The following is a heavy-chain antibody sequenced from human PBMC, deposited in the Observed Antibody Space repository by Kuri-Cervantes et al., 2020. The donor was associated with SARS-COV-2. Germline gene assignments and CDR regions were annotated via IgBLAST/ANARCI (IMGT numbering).Heavy chain of an antibody. V-gene: IGHV4-4*07. CDR1: GGSISSYY. J-gene: IGHJ4*02. D-gene: IGHD5-24*01. Sequence: GSLRLSCTVSGGSISSYYWSWIRQPAGKGLEWIGRIYTSGSTNYNPSLKSRVTMSVDTSKNQFSLKLSSVTAADTAVYYCARGDGYNHGSLDYWGQGTLVTVSS. CDR3: ARGDGYNHGSLDY. CDR2: IYTSGST.